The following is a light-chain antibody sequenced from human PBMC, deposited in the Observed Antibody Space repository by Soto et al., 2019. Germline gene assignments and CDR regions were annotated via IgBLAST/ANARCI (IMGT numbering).Light chain of an antibody. CDR3: QHYYNTPLT. Sequence: DIVMTQSPDSLAVPLGERATINCKSSQSVFHRSSNRNFLAWYQQKPGQPPKLLISWASSRESGVPDRFSGSGSETDFALTISSLQAEDVAVYFCQHYYNTPLTFVQGTKVEIK. J-gene: IGKJ1*01. V-gene: IGKV4-1*01. CDR1: QSVFHRSSNRNF. CDR2: WAS.